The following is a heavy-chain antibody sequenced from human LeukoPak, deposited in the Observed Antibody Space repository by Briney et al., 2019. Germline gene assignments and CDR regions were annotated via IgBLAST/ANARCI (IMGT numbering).Heavy chain of an antibody. CDR1: GGSISSSNW. D-gene: IGHD2-15*01. CDR2: IYHSGST. V-gene: IGHV4-4*02. J-gene: IGHJ6*04. Sequence: SGTLSLTCAVSGGSISSSNWWSWVRQPPGKGLEWIGEIYHSGSTNYNPSLKSRVTISVDKSKNQFSLKLSSVTAADTAVYYCARLRCSSGSCYSEFSDYYYGMDVWGKGTTVTVSS. CDR3: ARLRCSSGSCYSEFSDYYYGMDV.